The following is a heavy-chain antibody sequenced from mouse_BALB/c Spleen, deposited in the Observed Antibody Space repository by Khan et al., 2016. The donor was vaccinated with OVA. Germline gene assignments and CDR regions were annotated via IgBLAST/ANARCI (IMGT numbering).Heavy chain of an antibody. Sequence: QVQLKESGPGLVAPSQSLSITCTVSGFSLSDYGVSWIRQPPGKGLEWLGVIWGGGSTYYNSALKSRLSISKDNSKSQVFLKMNSLQTDDTAIYYCAKGLWSYYFALDYWGKGTSVTVSS. CDR1: GFSLSDYG. D-gene: IGHD1-1*02. V-gene: IGHV2-6-5*01. CDR3: AKGLWSYYFALDY. J-gene: IGHJ4*01. CDR2: IWGGGST.